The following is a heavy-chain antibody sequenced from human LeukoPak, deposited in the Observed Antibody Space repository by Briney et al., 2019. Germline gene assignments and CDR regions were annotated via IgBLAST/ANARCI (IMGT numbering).Heavy chain of an antibody. CDR2: INHSGST. V-gene: IGHV4-34*01. Sequence: TSETLSLTCAVYGGSFSGYYWSWIRQPPGKGLEWIGEINHSGSTNYNPSLKSRVTISVDTSKNQFSLKLSSVTAADTAVYYCARGDAAERFDYWGQGTLVTVSS. CDR3: ARGDAAERFDY. J-gene: IGHJ4*02. CDR1: GGSFSGYY. D-gene: IGHD1-1*01.